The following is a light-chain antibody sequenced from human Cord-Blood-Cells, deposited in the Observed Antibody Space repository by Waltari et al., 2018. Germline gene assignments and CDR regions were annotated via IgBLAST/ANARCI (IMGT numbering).Light chain of an antibody. J-gene: IGKJ2*01. CDR3: QQYGSSPT. CDR2: DAS. CDR1: QSVSSSY. Sequence: DIVLSQSPGTLSLSPGERATLSCRASQSVSSSYLAWYQQKPGQAPRLLIYDASSRATGIPDRFSGSGSGTDFTLTISRLEPEDFAVYYCQQYGSSPTFGPGTMLEIK. V-gene: IGKV3-20*01.